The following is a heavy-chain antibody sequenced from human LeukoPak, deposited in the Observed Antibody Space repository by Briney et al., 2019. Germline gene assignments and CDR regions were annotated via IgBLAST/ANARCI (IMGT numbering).Heavy chain of an antibody. CDR1: GASLRGSY. D-gene: IGHD1-14*01. J-gene: IGHJ2*01. Sequence: SETLSPTCAVHGASLRGSYWSWIRQPPGKGLQWIGQIDHSGSTHSIPSLKSRVTISLDTSQSQVSLKVNSVTAADTAVYFCARGGNGWYFDLWGRGTLVTVSS. CDR2: IDHSGST. CDR3: ARGGNGWYFDL. V-gene: IGHV4-34*01.